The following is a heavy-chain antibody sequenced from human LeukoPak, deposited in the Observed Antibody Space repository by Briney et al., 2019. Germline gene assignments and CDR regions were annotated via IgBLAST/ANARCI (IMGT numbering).Heavy chain of an antibody. CDR3: ARGGFRHFDP. J-gene: IGHJ5*02. CDR1: GFAFNSQT. Sequence: GGSLRLSCAASGFAFNSQTMSWVRQDPGKGLEWVASIKEDEIEIHYVDSVKGRFTISRDNAKDSLYLQMNSLRVEGTAVYYCARGGFRHFDPWGQGTLVTVSS. CDR2: IKEDEIEI. V-gene: IGHV3-7*01. D-gene: IGHD3-22*01.